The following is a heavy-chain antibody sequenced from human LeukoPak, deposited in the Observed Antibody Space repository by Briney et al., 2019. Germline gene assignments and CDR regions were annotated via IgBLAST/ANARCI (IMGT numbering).Heavy chain of an antibody. J-gene: IGHJ4*02. CDR1: GFTFDDHG. CDR3: ARGLSYCGGDCYYYFDY. Sequence: RPGGSLRLSCAASGFTFDDHGMSWVRQAPGKGLEWVSGINWNGGSTGYADSVKGRFTISRDNAKNSLYLQMNSLRAEDTALYYCARGLSYCGGDCYYYFDYWGQGTLVTVSS. V-gene: IGHV3-20*04. D-gene: IGHD2-21*01. CDR2: INWNGGST.